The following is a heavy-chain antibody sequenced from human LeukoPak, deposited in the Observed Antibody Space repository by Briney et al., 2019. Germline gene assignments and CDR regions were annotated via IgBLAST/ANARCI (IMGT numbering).Heavy chain of an antibody. Sequence: GGSLRLSCAASGFTFSNYAIHWVRQAPGKGLQWVGFISYDGTNTYCADSVRGRFTISRDNSNSAVYLQMNSLRAEDTAVYYCARKYHYDSAGYGLDYWGQGTLVTVSS. J-gene: IGHJ4*02. CDR1: GFTFSNYA. V-gene: IGHV3-30*04. CDR2: ISYDGTNT. CDR3: ARKYHYDSAGYGLDY. D-gene: IGHD3-22*01.